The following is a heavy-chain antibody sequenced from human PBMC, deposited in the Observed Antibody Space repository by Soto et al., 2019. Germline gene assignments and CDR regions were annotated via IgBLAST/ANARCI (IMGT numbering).Heavy chain of an antibody. CDR1: GGSISSSNYY. Sequence: SETLSLTCTVSGGSISSSNYYWGWIRQPPGKGLEWIGSIYYSGSTYYNPSLKSRVTISEDTSKNQFSLKVRSVTAADTATYYCARQRSGSYDFDYWGQGTLVTVSS. D-gene: IGHD1-26*01. V-gene: IGHV4-39*01. CDR2: IYYSGST. J-gene: IGHJ4*02. CDR3: ARQRSGSYDFDY.